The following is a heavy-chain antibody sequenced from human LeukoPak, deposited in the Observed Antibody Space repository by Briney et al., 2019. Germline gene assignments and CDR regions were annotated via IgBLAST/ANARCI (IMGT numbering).Heavy chain of an antibody. V-gene: IGHV4-34*01. CDR2: INHSGST. D-gene: IGHD5-18*01. CDR1: GGSFSGYY. J-gene: IGHJ4*02. CDR3: ARGCRGYSYGYRNPFDY. Sequence: SETLSLTCAVYGGSFSGYYWSWIRQPPGKGLEWIGEINHSGSTNYNPSLKSRVTISVDTSKNQFSLKLSSVTAADTAVYYCARGCRGYSYGYRNPFDYWGQGTLVTVSS.